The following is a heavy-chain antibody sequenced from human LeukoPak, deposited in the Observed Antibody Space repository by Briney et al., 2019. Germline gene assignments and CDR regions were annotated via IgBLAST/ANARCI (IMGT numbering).Heavy chain of an antibody. Sequence: GASVKVSCKASGGTFSSYAISWVRQAPGQGLEWMGGIIPIFGTANYAQKFQGRVTITTDESTGTAYMELSSLRSEDTAVYYCARLYCSSTSCYGDDAFDIWGQGTMVTVSS. CDR3: ARLYCSSTSCYGDDAFDI. CDR2: IIPIFGTA. V-gene: IGHV1-69*05. CDR1: GGTFSSYA. J-gene: IGHJ3*02. D-gene: IGHD2-2*01.